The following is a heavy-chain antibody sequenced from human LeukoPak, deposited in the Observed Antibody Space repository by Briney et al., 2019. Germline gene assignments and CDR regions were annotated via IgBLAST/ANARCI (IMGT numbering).Heavy chain of an antibody. J-gene: IGHJ3*02. V-gene: IGHV3-7*03. CDR3: AKIITKYYDFSRRAIDI. D-gene: IGHD3-3*01. CDR1: GFPFSNSW. Sequence: GGSLRLSCVVSGFPFSNSWMSWVRQAPGKGLEWLANINQDGETKVYVDPVKDRFTISRDNAKNSLCLQINSLRVEDTAVYYCAKIITKYYDFSRRAIDIWGQGTMVTVSP. CDR2: INQDGETK.